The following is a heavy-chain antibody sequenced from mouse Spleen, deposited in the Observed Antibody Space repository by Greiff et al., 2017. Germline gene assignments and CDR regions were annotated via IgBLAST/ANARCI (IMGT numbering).Heavy chain of an antibody. V-gene: IGHV1-18*01. J-gene: IGHJ3*01. D-gene: IGHD2-12*01. CDR3: ARGDSYYSYDGFAY. Sequence: VQLQQSGPELVKPGASVKIPCKASGYTFTDYNMDWVKQSHGKSLEWIGDINPNNGGTIYNQKFKGKATLTVDKSSSTAYMELRSLTSEDTAVYYCARGDSYYSYDGFAYWGQRTLVTVSA. CDR2: INPNNGGT. CDR1: GYTFTDYN.